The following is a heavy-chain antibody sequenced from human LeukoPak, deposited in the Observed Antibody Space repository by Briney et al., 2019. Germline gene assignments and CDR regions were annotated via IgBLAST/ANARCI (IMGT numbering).Heavy chain of an antibody. D-gene: IGHD2-8*01. CDR2: IYYSGST. V-gene: IGHV4-39*01. J-gene: IGHJ5*02. CDR3: ARHGAYCTNGVCYTRWFDP. CDR1: GGSISSSSYY. Sequence: SETLSLTCTVPGGSISSSSYYWGWIRQPPGKGLEWIGSIYYSGSTYYNPSLKGRVTISVDTSKNQFSLNLSSVTAADTAVYYCARHGAYCTNGVCYTRWFDPWGQGTLVTVSS.